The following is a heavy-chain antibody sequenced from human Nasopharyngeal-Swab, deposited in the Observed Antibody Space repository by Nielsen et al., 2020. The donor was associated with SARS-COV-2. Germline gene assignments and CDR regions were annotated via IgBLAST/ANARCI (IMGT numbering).Heavy chain of an antibody. Sequence: WVRQATGQGLEWMGIINPGGGSARYSQNSQGRVTMTRDTSTSTVYMELSSLRSEDTAVYYCARGGDPREVVAATDCFDPWGQGTLVTVSS. CDR3: ARGGDPREVVAATDCFDP. CDR2: INPGGGSA. J-gene: IGHJ5*02. D-gene: IGHD2-15*01. V-gene: IGHV1-46*01.